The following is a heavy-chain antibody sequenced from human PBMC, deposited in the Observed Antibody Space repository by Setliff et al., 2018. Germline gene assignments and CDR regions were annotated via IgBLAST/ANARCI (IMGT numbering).Heavy chain of an antibody. D-gene: IGHD3-10*01. J-gene: IGHJ3*02. CDR2: LHTSGSI. CDR3: ARTMVQTKLRAFDI. CDR1: GGSISSGTYY. V-gene: IGHV4-61*02. Sequence: SETLSLTCTVSGGSISSGTYYWSWIRQPAGKGLEWIGRLHTSGSIDYNPSLKSRVTISVDTSKNQFSLRLRSVTAADTAVYYCARTMVQTKLRAFDIWGQGTMVTVSS.